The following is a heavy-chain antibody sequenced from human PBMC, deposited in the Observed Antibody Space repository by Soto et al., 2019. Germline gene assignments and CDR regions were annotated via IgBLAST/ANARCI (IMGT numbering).Heavy chain of an antibody. Sequence: PSETLSLTCGVYGGSFRNYYWIWVRQPPGKGLEWIGEVNHSGEATYNPSLQSRLTISLDTSNNQFSLKMTSVTAADTAMYYCARGLAIFGVVPLYYYGMDVWGQGTTVTVSS. CDR3: ARGLAIFGVVPLYYYGMDV. CDR1: GGSFRNYY. CDR2: VNHSGEA. D-gene: IGHD3-3*01. V-gene: IGHV4-34*01. J-gene: IGHJ6*02.